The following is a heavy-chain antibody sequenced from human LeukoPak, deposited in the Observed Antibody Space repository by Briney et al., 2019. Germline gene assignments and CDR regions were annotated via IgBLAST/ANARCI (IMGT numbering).Heavy chain of an antibody. Sequence: PSETLPLTCTVSGGSISGYYWSWIRQPPGKGLEWIGYIYYSGSTNYNPSLKSRVTISVDTSKNQFSLKLSSVTAADTAVYYCARGLSRPPYYFDYWGQGTLVTVSS. CDR2: IYYSGST. D-gene: IGHD3-16*01. CDR3: ARGLSRPPYYFDY. CDR1: GGSISGYY. V-gene: IGHV4-59*08. J-gene: IGHJ4*01.